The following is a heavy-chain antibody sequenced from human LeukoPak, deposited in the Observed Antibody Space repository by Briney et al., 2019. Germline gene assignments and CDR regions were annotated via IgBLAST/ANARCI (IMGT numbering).Heavy chain of an antibody. CDR2: IYSGGST. D-gene: IGHD6-13*01. J-gene: IGHJ4*02. CDR3: AXXXIDSXXXXFDY. Sequence: GGSLRLSCAASGFTVSSNYMSWVRQAPGKGLERVSVIYSGGSTYYXXXXXXRFTISRDKSKNTLYLQMNSLRAEDTAVYYCAXXXIDSXXXXFDYWGQGTLVTXSS. V-gene: IGHV3-66*01. CDR1: GFTVSSNY.